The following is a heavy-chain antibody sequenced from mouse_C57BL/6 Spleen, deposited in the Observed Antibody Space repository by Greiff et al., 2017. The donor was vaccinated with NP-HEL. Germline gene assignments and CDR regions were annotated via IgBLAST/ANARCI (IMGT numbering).Heavy chain of an antibody. D-gene: IGHD1-3*01. CDR1: GFSLTSYG. Sequence: VQLVESGPGLVAPSQSLSITCTVSGFSLTSYGVHWVRQPPGKGLEWLGVIWAGGSTNYNSALMSILSISKDNSKSQVFLKMTSLQTDDTALYYWARHEDIWCQCTTLTVVS. CDR3: ARHEDI. J-gene: IGHJ2*01. CDR2: IWAGGST. V-gene: IGHV2-9*02.